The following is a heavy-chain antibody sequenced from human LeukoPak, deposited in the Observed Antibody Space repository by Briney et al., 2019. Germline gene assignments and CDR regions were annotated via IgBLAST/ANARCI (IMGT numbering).Heavy chain of an antibody. D-gene: IGHD3-10*01. CDR3: ARDSGAYYYGSGSDYYGMDV. CDR2: IGAYNGNT. V-gene: IGHV1-18*01. CDR1: GYTFTSYG. J-gene: IGHJ6*02. Sequence: ASVKVSCKASGYTFTSYGISWVRQAPGQGLEWMGWIGAYNGNTNYAQKLQGRVTMTTDTSTSTAYMELRSPRSDDTAVYYCARDSGAYYYGSGSDYYGMDVWGQGTTVTVSS.